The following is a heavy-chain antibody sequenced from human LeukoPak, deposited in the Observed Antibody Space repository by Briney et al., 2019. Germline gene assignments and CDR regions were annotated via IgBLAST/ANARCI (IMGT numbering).Heavy chain of an antibody. CDR2: FYYSVST. CDR3: ARGPGGYSYGYYFEY. Sequence: SETLSLTCTVSGGSISSYYWSWVRQPPGKGLEWIGYFYYSVSTNYNPSLKSRVTISVDKSKNQFSLKLSSVTAADTAVYYCARGPGGYSYGYYFEYWGQGTLVPVSS. CDR1: GGSISSYY. D-gene: IGHD5-18*01. V-gene: IGHV4-59*01. J-gene: IGHJ4*02.